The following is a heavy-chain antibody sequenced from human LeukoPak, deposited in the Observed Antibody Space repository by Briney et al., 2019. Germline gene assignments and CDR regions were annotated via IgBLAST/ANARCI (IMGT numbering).Heavy chain of an antibody. CDR2: IYYSGST. D-gene: IGHD6-13*01. Sequence: SETLSLTCTVSGDSISSSSYYWGWIRQPPGKGLEWIGSIYYSGSTYYNPSLKSRVTISVDTSKNQFSLKLSSVTAADTAVYYCARDPAIAAAGIHYFDYWGQGTLVTVSS. V-gene: IGHV4-39*07. J-gene: IGHJ4*02. CDR3: ARDPAIAAAGIHYFDY. CDR1: GDSISSSSYY.